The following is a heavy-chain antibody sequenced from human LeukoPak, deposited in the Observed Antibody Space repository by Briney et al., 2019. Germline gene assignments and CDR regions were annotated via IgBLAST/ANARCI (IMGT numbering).Heavy chain of an antibody. CDR2: IYPSGST. Sequence: PSQTLSLTCNVSGGSISSGSYYWSWIRQPAGKGLEWVGRIYPSGSTNYNPSLKSRVTISVDTSKNQFSLKLSSVTAADTAVYYCARDLHKPPSGYDFWSFPEEKDAFDIWGQGTMVTVSS. CDR3: ARDLHKPPSGYDFWSFPEEKDAFDI. J-gene: IGHJ3*02. CDR1: GGSISSGSYY. D-gene: IGHD3-3*01. V-gene: IGHV4-61*02.